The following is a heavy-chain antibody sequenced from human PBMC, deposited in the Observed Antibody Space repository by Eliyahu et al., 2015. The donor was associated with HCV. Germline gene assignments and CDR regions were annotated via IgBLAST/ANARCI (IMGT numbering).Heavy chain of an antibody. Sequence: EVQLVESGGGLVQAGGSLRLSCXAFXFTFSXYWXNWVRQAPGKGLEWVANIKQDGSEKHYVDSMKGRFTISRDNAKNSLYLQMNSLRAEDTAVYYCARIGYSSSSFDYWGQGTLVTVSS. CDR3: ARIGYSSSSFDY. D-gene: IGHD6-6*01. CDR1: XFTFSXYW. CDR2: IKQDGSEK. V-gene: IGHV3-7*01. J-gene: IGHJ4*02.